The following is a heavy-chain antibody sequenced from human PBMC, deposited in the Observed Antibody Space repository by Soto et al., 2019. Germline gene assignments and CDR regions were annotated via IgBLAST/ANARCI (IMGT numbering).Heavy chain of an antibody. D-gene: IGHD4-17*01. CDR3: AYRTTTVSWWFDP. Sequence: QITLKESGPTLVKPTQTLTLTCTISGFSLTTSGVGVGWIRQPPGKALERLALIYWDDDKRYSPSLKSRITITKDTSKNQVVLTMPNMDPADAATYFGAYRTTTVSWWFDPWGQGTLVTVSS. J-gene: IGHJ5*02. CDR1: GFSLTTSGVG. V-gene: IGHV2-5*02. CDR2: IYWDDDK.